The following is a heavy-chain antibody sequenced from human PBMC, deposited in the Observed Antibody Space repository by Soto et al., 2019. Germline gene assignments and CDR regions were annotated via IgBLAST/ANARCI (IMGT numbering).Heavy chain of an antibody. CDR3: ARPRWRDDYNWGYFDL. V-gene: IGHV3-30-3*01. CDR1: GFTFSSYA. D-gene: IGHD4-4*01. J-gene: IGHJ2*01. Sequence: QVQLVESGGGVVQPGRSLRLSCAASGFTFSSYAVHWVRQAPGKGLEWVAVISYDGSNKYYADSVKGRFTISRDNSKNTLYLQMNSLRAEDTAVYYCARPRWRDDYNWGYFDLWGRGTLVTVSS. CDR2: ISYDGSNK.